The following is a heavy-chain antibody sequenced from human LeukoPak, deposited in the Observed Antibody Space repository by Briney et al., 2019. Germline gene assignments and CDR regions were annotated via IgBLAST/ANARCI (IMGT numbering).Heavy chain of an antibody. CDR1: GFTFSSYS. V-gene: IGHV3-48*02. D-gene: IGHD3-3*01. J-gene: IGHJ4*02. Sequence: PGGSLRLSCAASGFTFSSYSMNWVRQAPGKGLEWVSYISSSSSTIYYADSVKGRFTISRDNAKNSLYLQMNSLRDEDTAVYYCARDTIFGADYYFDYWGQGTLVTVSS. CDR2: ISSSSSTI. CDR3: ARDTIFGADYYFDY.